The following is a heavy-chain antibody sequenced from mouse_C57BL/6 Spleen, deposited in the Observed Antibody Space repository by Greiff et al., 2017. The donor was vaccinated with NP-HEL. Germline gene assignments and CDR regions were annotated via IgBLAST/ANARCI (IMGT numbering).Heavy chain of an antibody. Sequence: VKLQQPGAELVKPGASVKMSCKASGYTFTSCWITWVKQRPGQGLEWIGDIYPGSGSTNYNEKFKSKATLTVDTSSSTAYMQLSSLTSEDSAVYYCARSLITTVAMDYWGQGTSVTVSS. CDR3: ARSLITTVAMDY. CDR2: IYPGSGST. CDR1: GYTFTSCW. J-gene: IGHJ4*01. D-gene: IGHD1-1*01. V-gene: IGHV1-55*01.